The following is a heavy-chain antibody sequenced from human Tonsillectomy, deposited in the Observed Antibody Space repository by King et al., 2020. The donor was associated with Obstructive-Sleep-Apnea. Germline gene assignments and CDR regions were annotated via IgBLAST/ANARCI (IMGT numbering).Heavy chain of an antibody. D-gene: IGHD5-24*01. CDR2: IIPIFGTA. V-gene: IGHV1-69*01. CDR1: GGTFSSYA. CDR3: ATSRDAALGDNWFDP. J-gene: IGHJ5*02. Sequence: VQLVESGAEVKKPGSSVKVSCKASGGTFSSYANSWVRQAPGQGLEWMGGIIPIFGTANYAQKFQGRVPITADESTSTAYMELSSLRSEDTAVYYCATSRDAALGDNWFDPWGQGTLVTVSS.